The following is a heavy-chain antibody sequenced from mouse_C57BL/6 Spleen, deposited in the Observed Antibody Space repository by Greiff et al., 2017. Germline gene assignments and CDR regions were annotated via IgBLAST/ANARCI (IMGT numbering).Heavy chain of an antibody. CDR1: GFTFSSYA. V-gene: IGHV5-4*01. Sequence: EVQLVESGGGLVKPGGSLKLSCAASGFTFSSYAMSWVRQTPEKRLEWVATISDGGSYTYYPDNVKGRFTISRDNAKNNLYLQMSHLKSEDTAMYYCARELDYYGTRYFDVWGTGTTVTVSS. D-gene: IGHD1-1*01. CDR3: ARELDYYGTRYFDV. J-gene: IGHJ1*03. CDR2: ISDGGSYT.